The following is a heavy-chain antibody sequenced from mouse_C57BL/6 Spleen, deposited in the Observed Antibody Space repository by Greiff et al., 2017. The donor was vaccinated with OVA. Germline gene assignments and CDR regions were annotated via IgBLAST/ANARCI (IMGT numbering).Heavy chain of an antibody. J-gene: IGHJ1*03. Sequence: VQLKQSGAELVRPGASVKLSCKASGYTFTDYYINWVKQRPGQGLEWIARIYPGSGNTYYNEKFKGKATLTAEKSSSTAYMQLSSLTSEDSAVYFCASCITTVVEGYFDVWGTGTTVTVSS. CDR3: ASCITTVVEGYFDV. CDR1: GYTFTDYY. D-gene: IGHD1-1*01. V-gene: IGHV1-76*01. CDR2: IYPGSGNT.